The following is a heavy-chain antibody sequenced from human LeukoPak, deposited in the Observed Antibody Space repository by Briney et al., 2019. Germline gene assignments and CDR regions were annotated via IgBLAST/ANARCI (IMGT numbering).Heavy chain of an antibody. CDR2: IYVTGST. D-gene: IGHD3-16*02. J-gene: IGHJ6*03. CDR1: GGSIGTYY. V-gene: IGHV4-59*08. Sequence: SETLSLTCIVSGGSIGTYYWSWIRQSPGKGLEWIGYIYVTGSTRYNPYLQSRVTISVDTSRNQFFLKMSSVTAADTAVDYCARHIGGGIEDMDVWGTGTKVTVSS. CDR3: ARHIGGGIEDMDV.